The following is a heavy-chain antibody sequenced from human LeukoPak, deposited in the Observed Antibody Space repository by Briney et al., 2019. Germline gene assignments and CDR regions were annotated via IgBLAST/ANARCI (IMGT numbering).Heavy chain of an antibody. CDR1: VYPLCRYG. Sequence: GGSLRLSCALPVYPLCRYGIQGVRGARRGGVEWVAVIWYDGSNKYYADSVKGRFTISRDNSKNTLYLQMNSLRAEDTAVYYCARYSSYGMDIWGQGTTVTVSS. J-gene: IGHJ6*02. D-gene: IGHD3-9*01. V-gene: IGHV3-33*01. CDR2: IWYDGSNK. CDR3: ARYSSYGMDI.